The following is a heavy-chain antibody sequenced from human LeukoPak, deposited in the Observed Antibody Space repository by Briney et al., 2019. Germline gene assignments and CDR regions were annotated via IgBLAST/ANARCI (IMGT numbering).Heavy chain of an antibody. V-gene: IGHV3-30*18. CDR3: AKGVFRWLVDPTAFRGDY. J-gene: IGHJ4*02. Sequence: GGSLRLSCAASGFTFSSYGMHWVRQAPGKGLEWVAVISYDGSNKYYADSVKGRFTISRDNSKNTLYLQMNSLRAEDTAVYYCAKGVFRWLVDPTAFRGDYWGQGTLVTVSS. D-gene: IGHD6-19*01. CDR2: ISYDGSNK. CDR1: GFTFSSYG.